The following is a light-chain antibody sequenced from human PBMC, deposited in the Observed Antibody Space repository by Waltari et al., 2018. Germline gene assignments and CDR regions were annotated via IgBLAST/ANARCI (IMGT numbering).Light chain of an antibody. J-gene: IGLJ1*01. Sequence: SYELTQPPSVSVFPGQTARITCSGDALPNQYFYWYQQRPGQAPLLVTYKDTERPSGIPERFSGSTSGTTVTLTITGVQAEDEADYYCQSTDSSSTFYVFGPGTKVTVL. CDR1: ALPNQY. CDR2: KDT. CDR3: QSTDSSSTFYV. V-gene: IGLV3-25*03.